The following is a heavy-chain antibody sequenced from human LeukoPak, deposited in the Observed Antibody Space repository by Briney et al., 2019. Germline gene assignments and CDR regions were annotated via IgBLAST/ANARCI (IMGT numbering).Heavy chain of an antibody. Sequence: GGSLRLSCAASGFTLSSYGMHWVRQAPGKGLEWVAVIWYDGSNKYYADSVKGRFTISRDNSKNTLYLQMNSLRAEDTAVYYCAKSNAAQRGYTFGYADFDYWGQGTLVTVSS. D-gene: IGHD5-18*01. V-gene: IGHV3-33*06. CDR2: IWYDGSNK. CDR3: AKSNAAQRGYTFGYADFDY. CDR1: GFTLSSYG. J-gene: IGHJ4*02.